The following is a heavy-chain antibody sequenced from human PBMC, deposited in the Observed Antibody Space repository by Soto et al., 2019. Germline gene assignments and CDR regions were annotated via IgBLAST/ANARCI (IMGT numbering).Heavy chain of an antibody. J-gene: IGHJ5*02. CDR2: IYPGDSDT. V-gene: IGHV5-51*01. Sequence: PGESLKISCKGSGYSFTSYWIGWVRQMPGKGLEWMGIIYPGDSDTRYSPSFQGQVTISADKSISTAYLQWSSLKASDTAMYYCARQSVGIGYYPNWFDTWGQGTLVTVSS. CDR1: GYSFTSYW. D-gene: IGHD3-22*01. CDR3: ARQSVGIGYYPNWFDT.